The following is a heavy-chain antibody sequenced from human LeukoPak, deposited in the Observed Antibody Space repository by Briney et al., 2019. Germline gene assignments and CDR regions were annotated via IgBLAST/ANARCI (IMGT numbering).Heavy chain of an antibody. J-gene: IGHJ4*02. CDR3: TRQRYYYDSSGYSALSYFDY. CDR1: GGSISSSSYY. CDR2: IYYSGST. Sequence: SETLSLTCTVSGGSISSSSYYWGWIRQPPGKGLEWIGSIYYSGSTYYNPSLKSRVTKSVDTSKNQFSLKLTSVTAADTAVYYCTRQRYYYDSSGYSALSYFDYWGQGALVTVSS. D-gene: IGHD3-22*01. V-gene: IGHV4-39*01.